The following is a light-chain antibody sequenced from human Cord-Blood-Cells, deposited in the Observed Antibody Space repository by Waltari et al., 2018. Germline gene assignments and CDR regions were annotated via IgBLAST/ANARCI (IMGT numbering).Light chain of an antibody. CDR1: SSDVGSYNL. J-gene: IGLJ2*01. CDR2: EVS. Sequence: QSALTQPASVSASPGQSFTIPCTRTSSDVGSYNLVSWYQQHPGKAPKLMIYEVSKRPSGVSNRFSGSKSGNTASLTISGLQAEDEADYYCCSYAGSSTVVFGGGTKLTVL. CDR3: CSYAGSSTVV. V-gene: IGLV2-23*02.